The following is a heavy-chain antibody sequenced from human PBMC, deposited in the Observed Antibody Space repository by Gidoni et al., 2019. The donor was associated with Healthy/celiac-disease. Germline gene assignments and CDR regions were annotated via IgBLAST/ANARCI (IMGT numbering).Heavy chain of an antibody. Sequence: EVQLLESGGGLVQPGGSLRLSCSASGFTFSSYAMIWVRQAPGKGLEGGSAIMGRGGSKYYADSVKGRFTISRDNSKNTLYLQMNSLRAEDTAVYYCAKDPPRPPKSIFGVVEYFQHWGQGTLVTVSS. CDR2: IMGRGGSK. CDR1: GFTFSSYA. J-gene: IGHJ1*01. D-gene: IGHD3-3*01. V-gene: IGHV3-23*01. CDR3: AKDPPRPPKSIFGVVEYFQH.